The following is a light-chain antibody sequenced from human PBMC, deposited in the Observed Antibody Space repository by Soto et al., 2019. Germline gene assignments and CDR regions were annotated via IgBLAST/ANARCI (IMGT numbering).Light chain of an antibody. CDR2: GAS. Sequence: EIVLTQAKGTLSISPAERAILYCSDSQSVSKKYLAWYQQKPGQAPRLLIYGASNRATGIPDRFSGRGSGTDFTLTISRLEHEDFAVYYCQQYGSSGTFGQGTKVDIK. J-gene: IGKJ1*01. CDR3: QQYGSSGT. V-gene: IGKV3-20*01. CDR1: QSVSKKY.